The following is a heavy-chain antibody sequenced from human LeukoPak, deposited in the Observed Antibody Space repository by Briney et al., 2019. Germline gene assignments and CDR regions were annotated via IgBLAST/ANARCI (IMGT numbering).Heavy chain of an antibody. J-gene: IGHJ4*02. CDR2: ISWNSGSI. D-gene: IGHD6-19*01. CDR1: GFTFDDYA. V-gene: IGHV3-9*01. Sequence: GGSLRLSCAASGFTFDDYAMHWVRQAPGKGLEWVSGISWNSGSIGYADSVKGRFTISRDNAKNSLYLQMNSLRAEDTALYYCAKANNGYSRGSTVDYWGQGTLVTVSS. CDR3: AKANNGYSRGSTVDY.